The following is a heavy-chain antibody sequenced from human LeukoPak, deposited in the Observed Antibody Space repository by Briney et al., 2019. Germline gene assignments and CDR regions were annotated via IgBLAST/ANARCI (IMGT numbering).Heavy chain of an antibody. Sequence: AMSXVRQAPGXGLXWVSSISGGGDTTYYADSVKGRFSISRDNSKDTLYLQMSSLRAEDTAVYYCAKYYYASGSYCFDYWGQGALVTVSS. V-gene: IGHV3-23*01. CDR3: AKYYYASGSYCFDY. D-gene: IGHD3-10*01. CDR2: ISGGGDTT. J-gene: IGHJ4*02. CDR1: A.